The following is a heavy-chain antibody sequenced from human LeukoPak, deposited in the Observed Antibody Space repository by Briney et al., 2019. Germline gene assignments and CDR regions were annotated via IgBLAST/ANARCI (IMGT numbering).Heavy chain of an antibody. Sequence: GGSLRLSCAASGFTVSNNYMRWVRQAPGKGLEWVSLIYSNGRTDYTHSVKGRFSISRDNSKNTMYLQMNSLRAEDTAMYYCARDVGPWGQGTLVTVSS. CDR1: GFTVSNNY. D-gene: IGHD2-15*01. CDR2: IYSNGRT. V-gene: IGHV3-53*01. J-gene: IGHJ5*02. CDR3: ARDVGP.